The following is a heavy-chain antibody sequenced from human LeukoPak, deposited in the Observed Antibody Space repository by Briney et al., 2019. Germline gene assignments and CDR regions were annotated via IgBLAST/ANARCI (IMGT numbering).Heavy chain of an antibody. CDR3: ARVGNSRYGSLDY. J-gene: IGHJ4*02. CDR2: INPNSGGT. D-gene: IGHD6-13*01. CDR1: GYTFTDYY. V-gene: IGHV1-2*02. Sequence: GASVKVSCKTSGYTFTDYYMHWVRQAPGQGLEWMGWINPNSGGTNYAEKFQVRVTMTRDTSISTAYMELSRLTSDDTAVYYCARVGNSRYGSLDYWGQGTLVTVSS.